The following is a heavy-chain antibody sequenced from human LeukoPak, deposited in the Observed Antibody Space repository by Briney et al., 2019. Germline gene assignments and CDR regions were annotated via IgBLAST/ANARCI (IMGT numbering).Heavy chain of an antibody. CDR2: INPNSGDT. Sequence: ASVKVSCKTSGYMFIAYAIHWVRQAPGQGLEWMGWINPNSGDTNYAQNSQGRVIMTSDTSTRTVYMELSRLTSDDPPVYYCTRDPLVGTTTEFDYWGQGTLVTVSS. V-gene: IGHV1-2*02. J-gene: IGHJ4*02. D-gene: IGHD1-26*01. CDR3: TRDPLVGTTTEFDY. CDR1: GYMFIAYA.